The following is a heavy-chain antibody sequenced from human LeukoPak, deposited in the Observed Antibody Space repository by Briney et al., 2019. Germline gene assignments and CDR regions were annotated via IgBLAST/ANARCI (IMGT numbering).Heavy chain of an antibody. CDR3: ARDLRHYFDY. V-gene: IGHV3-66*01. CDR1: GFTVSSNY. Sequence: PGGSLRLSCPASGFTVSSNYMSWVRQAPGKGLEWVSVIYSGGSTYYADSVKGRFTISRDNSKNTLYLQMNSLRAEDTAVYYCARDLRHYFDYWGQGTLVTVSS. J-gene: IGHJ4*02. D-gene: IGHD6-25*01. CDR2: IYSGGST.